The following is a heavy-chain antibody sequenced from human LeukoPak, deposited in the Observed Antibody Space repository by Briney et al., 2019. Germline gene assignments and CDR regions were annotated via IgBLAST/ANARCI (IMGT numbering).Heavy chain of an antibody. D-gene: IGHD6-19*01. CDR2: IYYSGST. CDR3: ARAGYSSGWYGPKGFDY. CDR1: SGSISSYY. Sequence: YPSETLSLTCTVSSGSISSYYWSWIRQPPGKALEWIGYIYYSGSTNYNPSLKSRVTISVDTSKNQFSLKLSSVTAADTAVYYCARAGYSSGWYGPKGFDYWGQGTLVTVSS. V-gene: IGHV4-59*01. J-gene: IGHJ4*02.